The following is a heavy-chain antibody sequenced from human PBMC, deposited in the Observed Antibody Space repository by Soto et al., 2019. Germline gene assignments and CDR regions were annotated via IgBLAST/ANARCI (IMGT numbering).Heavy chain of an antibody. Sequence: QVPLVQSGAEVKKPGASVKVSCKASGYTFTSYGISWVRQAPGQGLEWMGWISAYNGNTNYAQKLQGRVTMTTDTSTSTAYMELRSLRSDDTAVYYCARDLGTYYDFWSGETLDYWGQGTLVTVSS. CDR3: ARDLGTYYDFWSGETLDY. CDR1: GYTFTSYG. D-gene: IGHD3-3*01. J-gene: IGHJ4*02. CDR2: ISAYNGNT. V-gene: IGHV1-18*01.